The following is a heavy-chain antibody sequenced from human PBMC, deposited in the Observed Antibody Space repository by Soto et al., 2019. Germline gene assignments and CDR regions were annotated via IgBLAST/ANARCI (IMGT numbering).Heavy chain of an antibody. V-gene: IGHV3-7*03. CDR1: GFAFSSSW. Sequence: GGSLRLSCAASGFAFSSSWMSWVRQAPGKGLEWVANIKEDGSEKDYVDPVKGRFTVTRDNAKNSLYLQMNNLRAEDTAVYFCTRKRFGMDVWGQGTTVTVSS. CDR3: TRKRFGMDV. CDR2: IKEDGSEK. J-gene: IGHJ6*02.